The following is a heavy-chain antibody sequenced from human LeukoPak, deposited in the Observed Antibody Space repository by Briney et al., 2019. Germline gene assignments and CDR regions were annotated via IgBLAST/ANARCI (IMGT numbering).Heavy chain of an antibody. D-gene: IGHD1-1*01. V-gene: IGHV4-34*01. CDR2: INHSGST. Sequence: KPSETLSLTCAVYGGSFSGYYWSWIRQPPGKGLEWIGKINHSGSTNYNPSLKSRVTISVDTSKNQFSLKLSSVTAADTAVYYCARLALPTGTLDYWGQGTLVTVSS. CDR3: ARLALPTGTLDY. CDR1: GGSFSGYY. J-gene: IGHJ4*02.